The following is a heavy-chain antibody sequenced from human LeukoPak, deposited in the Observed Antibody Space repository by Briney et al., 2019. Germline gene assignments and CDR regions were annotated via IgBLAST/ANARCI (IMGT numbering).Heavy chain of an antibody. J-gene: IGHJ4*02. D-gene: IGHD1-1*01. CDR2: ISSSGGGT. V-gene: IGHV3-23*01. Sequence: PGGSLRLSCAASGFTFRTYAMNWVRQAPGKGLEWVSAISSSGGGTYAADSVKGRFTSSRANSKNTLYLQMNRLRAEDTAVYYCARDDPFDYWGQGTLVTVSS. CDR3: ARDDPFDY. CDR1: GFTFRTYA.